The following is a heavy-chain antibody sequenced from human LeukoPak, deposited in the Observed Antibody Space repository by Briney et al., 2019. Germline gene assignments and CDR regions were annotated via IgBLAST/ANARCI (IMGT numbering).Heavy chain of an antibody. CDR1: GGSISSNSYY. J-gene: IGHJ3*02. CDR2: IYYSGST. V-gene: IGHV4-39*07. D-gene: IGHD4-23*01. CDR3: ARDRDGGNSYAFDI. Sequence: SETLSLTCTVSGGSISSNSYYWGWIRQSPGKGLEWIANIYYSGSTYYNPSLKSRVTISVDTSKNQFSLKLSSVTAADTAVYYCARDRDGGNSYAFDIWGQGTMVTVSS.